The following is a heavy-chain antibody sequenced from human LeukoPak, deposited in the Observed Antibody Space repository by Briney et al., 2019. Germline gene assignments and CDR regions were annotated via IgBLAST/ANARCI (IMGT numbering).Heavy chain of an antibody. CDR1: GYTFTSYY. V-gene: IGHV1-46*01. CDR2: INPSGGST. Sequence: ASVKASCKASGYTFTSYYMHWVRQAPGQGLEWMGIINPSGGSTSYAQKFQGRVTMTRDTSTSTVYMELSSLRSEDTAAYYCAREQNYYDSSGLGDYFDYWGQGTLVTVSS. D-gene: IGHD3-22*01. CDR3: AREQNYYDSSGLGDYFDY. J-gene: IGHJ4*02.